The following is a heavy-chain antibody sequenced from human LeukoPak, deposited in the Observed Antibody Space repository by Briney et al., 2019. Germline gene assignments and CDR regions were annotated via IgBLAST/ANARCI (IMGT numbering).Heavy chain of an antibody. CDR1: GYTFTSYG. D-gene: IGHD1-1*01. J-gene: IGHJ4*02. CDR3: ARDKGSNWNDVRPFDY. V-gene: IGHV1-18*04. Sequence: ASVKVSCKASGYTFTSYGISWVRQAPGQGLEWMGWISAYNGNTNYAQKLQGRVTMTTDTSTSTAYMELRSLRSDDTAVYYCARDKGSNWNDVRPFDYWGQGTLVTVSS. CDR2: ISAYNGNT.